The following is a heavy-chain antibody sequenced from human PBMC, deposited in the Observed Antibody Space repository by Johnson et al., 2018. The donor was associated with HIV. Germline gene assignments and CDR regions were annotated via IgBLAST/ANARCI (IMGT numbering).Heavy chain of an antibody. J-gene: IGHJ3*02. CDR3: ARDGFDI. CDR2: ISYDGSNK. Sequence: QVQLLESGGGVVQPGRSLRLSCAASGFTFSSYAMHWVRQAPGKGLEWVAVISYDGSNKYYADSVKGRFTISRDNSKNTLYLQMNSLRAEDTAVYYCARDGFDIWGQGTMVTVSS. V-gene: IGHV3-30*04. CDR1: GFTFSSYA.